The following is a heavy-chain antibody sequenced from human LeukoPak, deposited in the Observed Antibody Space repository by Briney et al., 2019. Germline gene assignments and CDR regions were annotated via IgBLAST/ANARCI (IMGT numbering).Heavy chain of an antibody. J-gene: IGHJ4*02. V-gene: IGHV3-74*01. D-gene: IGHD3-10*01. CDR3: VRGVADSYGQFDN. CDR2: INPDGSTT. CDR1: GFSISTYW. Sequence: GGSLRLSCAASGFSISTYWIHWVRRAPGKGLVWVSRINPDGSTTYYADSVKGRITISRDNAKNTLYLQMNSLRAEDTAVYYCVRGVADSYGQFDNWGQGTLVTVSS.